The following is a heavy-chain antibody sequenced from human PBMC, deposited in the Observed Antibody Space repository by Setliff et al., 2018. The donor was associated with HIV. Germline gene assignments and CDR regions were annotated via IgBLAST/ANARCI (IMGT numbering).Heavy chain of an antibody. CDR1: GFIFSNHD. J-gene: IGHJ6*03. D-gene: IGHD2-21*02. CDR2: IGTGGDT. V-gene: IGHV3-13*01. CDR3: ARDAPGGGGNSGYYMDV. Sequence: GGSLRLSCAASGFIFSNHDFHWVRQAAAKGLEWVAAIGTGGDTYYVDSVKGRFTISRENAKNSLYLQMNNVRAEDTAVYYCARDAPGGGGNSGYYMDVWGKGTTVTVSS.